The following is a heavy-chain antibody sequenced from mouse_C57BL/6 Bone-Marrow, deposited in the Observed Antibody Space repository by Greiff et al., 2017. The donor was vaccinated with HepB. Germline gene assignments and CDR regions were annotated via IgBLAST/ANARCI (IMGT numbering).Heavy chain of an antibody. D-gene: IGHD1-1*01. CDR3: ASYYGSSYQAWFAY. J-gene: IGHJ3*01. V-gene: IGHV1-64*01. Sequence: VQLQQPGAELVKPWASVKLSCKASGYTFPSYWMHWVKQRPGQGLEWIGMIHPNSGSTTYNEKFKSKATLTVDKSSSTAYMQLGSLSSEDSAVYYWASYYGSSYQAWFAYWGQGTLVTVSA. CDR1: GYTFPSYW. CDR2: IHPNSGST.